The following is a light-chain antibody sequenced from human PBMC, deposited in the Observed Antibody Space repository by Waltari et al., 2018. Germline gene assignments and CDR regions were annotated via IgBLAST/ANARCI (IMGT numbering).Light chain of an antibody. Sequence: EIVLPQSPGTLSLSPGERATLSCRASQSVNNNYLAWYQAKPGQAPRLLIYGISLRATGVPDRFSGGGSGTDFTLTISRLEPEDFAVYYCQHYGGSPKYTFGQGTKLEIK. CDR1: QSVNNNY. V-gene: IGKV3-20*01. CDR2: GIS. CDR3: QHYGGSPKYT. J-gene: IGKJ2*01.